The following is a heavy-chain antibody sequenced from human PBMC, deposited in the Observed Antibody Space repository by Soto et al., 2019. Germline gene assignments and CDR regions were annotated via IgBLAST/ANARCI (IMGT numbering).Heavy chain of an antibody. CDR1: GFTFSSYS. J-gene: IGHJ6*02. V-gene: IGHV3-48*02. CDR2: ISSSSSTI. D-gene: IGHD5-18*01. Sequence: PGGSLRLSCAASGFTFSSYSMNWVRQAPGKGLEWVSYISSSSSTIYYADSVKGRFTIPRDNAKNSLYLQMNSLRDEDTAVYYCARDGVDTAMVSYYYYYYGMDVWGQGTTVTVSS. CDR3: ARDGVDTAMVSYYYYYYGMDV.